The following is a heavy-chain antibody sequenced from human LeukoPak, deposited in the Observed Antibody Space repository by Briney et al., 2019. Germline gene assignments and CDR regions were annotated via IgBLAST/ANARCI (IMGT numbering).Heavy chain of an antibody. CDR3: ARRAYYDFWSGYCVYFDY. CDR1: GGSISSGGYY. J-gene: IGHJ4*02. CDR2: IYYSGST. V-gene: IGHV4-39*01. Sequence: SETLSLTCTVSGGSISSGGYYWSWIRQHPGKGLEWIGSIYYSGSTYYNPSLKSRVTISVDTSKNQFSLKLSSVTAADTAVYYCARRAYYDFWSGYCVYFDYWGQGTLVTVSS. D-gene: IGHD3-3*01.